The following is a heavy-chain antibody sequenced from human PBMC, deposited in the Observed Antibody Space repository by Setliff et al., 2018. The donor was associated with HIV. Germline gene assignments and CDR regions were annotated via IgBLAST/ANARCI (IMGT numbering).Heavy chain of an antibody. Sequence: PSETLSLTCTVSGGSISSSSYYWGWIRQPPGKGLEWIGSMYYTGSTYYNLSLKSRVTTSVDTSKKQFSLKLSSVTAADTAVYYCARVGTRGYSGYAPLVFFDYWGQGTLVTVSS. V-gene: IGHV4-39*07. J-gene: IGHJ4*02. D-gene: IGHD5-12*01. CDR3: ARVGTRGYSGYAPLVFFDY. CDR2: MYYTGST. CDR1: GGSISSSSYY.